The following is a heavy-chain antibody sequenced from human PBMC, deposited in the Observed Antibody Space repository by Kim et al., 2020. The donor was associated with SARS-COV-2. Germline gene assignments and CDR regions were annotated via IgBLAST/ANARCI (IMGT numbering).Heavy chain of an antibody. V-gene: IGHV3-23*01. CDR3: AKGVRGDYCSRERCWYFDL. D-gene: IGHD4-17*01. CDR1: GFTFSSYA. J-gene: IGHJ2*01. CDR2: ISGSGGST. Sequence: VGSLRLSCAASGFTFSSYAMSWVRQAPGKGLEWVSAISGSGGSTYYADSVKGRFTISRDNSKNTLYLQMNSLRAEDTAVYYCAKGVRGDYCSRERCWYFDLWGRGTLVTVSS.